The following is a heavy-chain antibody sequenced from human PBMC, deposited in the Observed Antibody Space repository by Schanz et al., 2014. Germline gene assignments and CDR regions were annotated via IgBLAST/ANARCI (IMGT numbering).Heavy chain of an antibody. CDR1: GFTFSSYA. CDR2: VPFDGSQK. D-gene: IGHD2-2*01. J-gene: IGHJ4*02. Sequence: QVQLVESGGGVVQPGRSLRLSCAASGFTFSSYALHWVRQAPGKGLEWVAFVPFDGSQKFYADSVKGRFTISRDNSKNSVYLQMNSLRPGETAVYYWARESTNDIVRVPGAVFDHWGQGILXTVSS. V-gene: IGHV3-30*04. CDR3: ARESTNDIVRVPGAVFDH.